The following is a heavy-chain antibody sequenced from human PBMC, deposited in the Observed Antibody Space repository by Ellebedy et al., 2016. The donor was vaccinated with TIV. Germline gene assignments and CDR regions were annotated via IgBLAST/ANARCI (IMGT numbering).Heavy chain of an antibody. J-gene: IGHJ4*02. D-gene: IGHD5-18*01. Sequence: PGGSLRLSCAASGFSVSTNYMNWVRQAPGKGLEWVSVIYSGGDGGDTYYADSVKGRFTISRDNSKRTVDLQMNSLRAEDTAIYFCAKDRTSGDGYWVFDNWGQGTLVSVSS. CDR2: IYSGGDGGDT. V-gene: IGHV3-53*01. CDR1: GFSVSTNY. CDR3: AKDRTSGDGYWVFDN.